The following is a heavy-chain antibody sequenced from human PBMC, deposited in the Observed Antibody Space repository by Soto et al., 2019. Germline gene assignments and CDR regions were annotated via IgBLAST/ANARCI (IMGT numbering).Heavy chain of an antibody. J-gene: IGHJ4*02. CDR3: ARGYSSGWYFGAPGVTFDY. Sequence: SETLSLTCAVYGGSFSGYYWSWIRQPPGKGLEWIGEINHSGSTNYNPSLKSRVTISVDTSKNQFSLKLSSVTAADTAVYYCARGYSSGWYFGAPGVTFDYWGQGTLVTVSS. D-gene: IGHD6-19*01. CDR1: GGSFSGYY. V-gene: IGHV4-34*01. CDR2: INHSGST.